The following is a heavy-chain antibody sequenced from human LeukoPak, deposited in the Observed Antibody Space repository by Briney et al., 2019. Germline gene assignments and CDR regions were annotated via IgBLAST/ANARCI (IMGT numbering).Heavy chain of an antibody. CDR1: EDSFSSNSDA. CDR2: TYYRCNLYN. V-gene: IGHV6-1*01. J-gene: IGHJ5*02. CDR3: ARDLKGFDP. Sequence: PSQTLSLTCAISEDSFSSNSDAWNWGRQSPSRGLEWLGRTYYRCNLYNDYAVSGKSRITINPETFKNPFSLQLNSVTPEDTALYYCARDLKGFDPGGQGTLVTVSS.